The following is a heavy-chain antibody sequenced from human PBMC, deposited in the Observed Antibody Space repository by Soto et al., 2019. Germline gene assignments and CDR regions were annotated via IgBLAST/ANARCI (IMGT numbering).Heavy chain of an antibody. D-gene: IGHD4-4*01. J-gene: IGHJ4*02. V-gene: IGHV3-53*02. CDR1: GFIVSSNY. CDR2: IYSGGST. Sequence: EVQLVETGGGLIQPGGSLRLSCAASGFIVSSNYMRWVRQAPGKGLDWVSVIYSGGSTYHADSVTGRFTTSRDNSKNTLDLQMNNLRAEDTAVYDCVARSKGADNWGQGTLFTVSS. CDR3: VARSKGADN.